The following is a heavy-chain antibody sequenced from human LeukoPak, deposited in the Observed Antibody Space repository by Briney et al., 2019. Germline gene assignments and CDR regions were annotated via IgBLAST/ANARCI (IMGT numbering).Heavy chain of an antibody. CDR3: ATGYTKTSRRGDY. V-gene: IGHV3-23*01. J-gene: IGHJ4*02. D-gene: IGHD3-16*02. CDR2: ISGSGGST. Sequence: PGRSLRLSCAASGFTFSSYAMSWVRQAPGKGLEWVSAISGSGGSTYYADSVKGRFTISRDNSKNTLYLQMNSLRAEDTAMYYCATGYTKTSRRGDYWGQGTLVTVSS. CDR1: GFTFSSYA.